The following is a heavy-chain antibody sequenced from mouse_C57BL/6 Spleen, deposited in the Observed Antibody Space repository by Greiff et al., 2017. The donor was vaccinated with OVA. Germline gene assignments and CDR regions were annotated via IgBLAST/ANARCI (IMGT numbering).Heavy chain of an antibody. Sequence: EVKLVESGAELVRPGASVKLSCTASGFNIKDDYMHWVKQRPEQGLEWIGWIDPENGDTEYASKFQGKATITADTSSNTAYLQLSSLTSEDTAVYYCTTCPNYYGSTWFAYWGQGTLVTVSA. CDR2: IDPENGDT. CDR1: GFNIKDDY. CDR3: TTCPNYYGSTWFAY. J-gene: IGHJ3*01. D-gene: IGHD1-1*01. V-gene: IGHV14-4*01.